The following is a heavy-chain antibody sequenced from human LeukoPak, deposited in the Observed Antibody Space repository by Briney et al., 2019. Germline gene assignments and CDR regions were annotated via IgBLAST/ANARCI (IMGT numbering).Heavy chain of an antibody. J-gene: IGHJ4*02. Sequence: SETLSLTCSVSGYSATSGSYYWSWVRQPPGKGLEWIGSVYYSGSTNYNPSLKSRGTISVDTFKNQFSLRLSSVTAADTAVYYCAREGGNYFDYWGQGALVTVSS. CDR2: VYYSGST. D-gene: IGHD1-26*01. CDR1: GYSATSGSYY. CDR3: AREGGNYFDY. V-gene: IGHV4-61*01.